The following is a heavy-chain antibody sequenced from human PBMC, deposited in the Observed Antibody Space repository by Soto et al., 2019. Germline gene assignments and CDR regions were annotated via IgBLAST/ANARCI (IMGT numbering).Heavy chain of an antibody. CDR3: ARDLAKTTVVTPYGYYYYGMDV. D-gene: IGHD4-17*01. CDR1: GFTFSSYG. CDR2: IWYDGSNK. J-gene: IGHJ6*02. V-gene: IGHV3-33*01. Sequence: PGGSLRLSCAASGFTFSSYGMHWVRQAPGKGLEWVAVIWYDGSNKYYADSVKGRFTISRDNSKNTLYLQMNSLRAEDTAVYYCARDLAKTTVVTPYGYYYYGMDVWGQGTTVTVSS.